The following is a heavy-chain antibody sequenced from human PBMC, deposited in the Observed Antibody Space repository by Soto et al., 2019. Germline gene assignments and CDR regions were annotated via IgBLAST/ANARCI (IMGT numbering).Heavy chain of an antibody. V-gene: IGHV2-5*02. D-gene: IGHD2-2*01. Sequence: QITLKESGPPLVKPTQTLTLTCTFSGFSLSTSGMNVGWIRQPPGKALEWLALIYWDDDKRYSPSLKSRLTLSKSTSKIHVVLTITNMVPEDTAPYYCAHRESSTFDYWGQGSLLTVSS. CDR3: AHRESSTFDY. J-gene: IGHJ4*02. CDR2: IYWDDDK. CDR1: GFSLSTSGMN.